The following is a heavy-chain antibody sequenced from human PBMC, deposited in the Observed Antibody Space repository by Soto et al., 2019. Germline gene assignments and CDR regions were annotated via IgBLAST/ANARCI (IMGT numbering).Heavy chain of an antibody. V-gene: IGHV3-23*01. J-gene: IGHJ3*02. Sequence: PGGSLRLSCAASGFTFSSYAMHWVRQAPGKGLEWVSAISGSGGSTYYADSVKGRFTISRDNSKNTLYLQMNSLRAEDTAVYFCASAKAVVVAPLDIWGQGTMVT. CDR1: GFTFSSYA. D-gene: IGHD2-15*01. CDR3: ASAKAVVVAPLDI. CDR2: ISGSGGST.